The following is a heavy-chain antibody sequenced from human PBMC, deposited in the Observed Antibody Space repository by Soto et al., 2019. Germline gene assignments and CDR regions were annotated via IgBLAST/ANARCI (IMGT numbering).Heavy chain of an antibody. J-gene: IGHJ4*02. V-gene: IGHV4-4*07. Sequence: QVQLQESGPGLVKPSETLSLTCTVSGGSVTTYYWSWIRQPAGKGLEWIGHIYSSSSTNYNPSLQSRVTMSVDTSKNQFSLRLSSVTAADTAMYYCARAIHDYYFDSWGQGTLVTVS. CDR2: IYSSSST. CDR3: ARAIHDYYFDS. CDR1: GGSVTTYY. D-gene: IGHD3-16*01.